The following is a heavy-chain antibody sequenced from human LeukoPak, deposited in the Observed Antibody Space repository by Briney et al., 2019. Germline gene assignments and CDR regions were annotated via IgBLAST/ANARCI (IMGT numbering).Heavy chain of an antibody. D-gene: IGHD3-22*01. CDR3: AKEKHYYDSSGRAWGAFDI. CDR2: ISYDGSNK. V-gene: IGHV3-30*18. Sequence: GGSLRLSCAASGFTFSSYGMHWVRQAPGKGLEWVAVISYDGSNKYYADSVKGRFTISRDNSKNTLYLQMNSLRAEDTAVYYCAKEKHYYDSSGRAWGAFDIWGQGTMVTVSS. J-gene: IGHJ3*02. CDR1: GFTFSSYG.